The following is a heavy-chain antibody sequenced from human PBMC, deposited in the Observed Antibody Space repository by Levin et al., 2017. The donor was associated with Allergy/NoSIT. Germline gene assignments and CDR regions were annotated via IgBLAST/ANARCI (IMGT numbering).Heavy chain of an antibody. CDR3: ARQQVPAAMLGRHRDYYYYGMDV. V-gene: IGHV5-51*01. Sequence: GESLKISCKGSGYSFTSYWIGWVRQMPGKGLEWMGIIYPGDSDTRYSPSFQGQVTISADKSISTAYLQWSSLKASDTAMYYCARQQVPAAMLGRHRDYYYYGMDVWGQGTTVTVSS. D-gene: IGHD2-2*01. J-gene: IGHJ6*02. CDR1: GYSFTSYW. CDR2: IYPGDSDT.